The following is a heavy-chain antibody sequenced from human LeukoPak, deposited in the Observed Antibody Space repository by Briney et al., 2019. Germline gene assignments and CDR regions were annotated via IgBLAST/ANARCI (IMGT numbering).Heavy chain of an antibody. J-gene: IGHJ6*04. V-gene: IGHV3-21*01. CDR1: GFTFSSYG. D-gene: IGHD3-10*02. CDR2: ISSSSSYI. Sequence: GGSLRLSCAASGFTFSSYGMNWVRQAPGKGLEWVSFISSSSSYIYYADSVKGRFTISRDSAKNSLYLQMNSLRAEDTAVYYCAELGITMIGGVWGKGTTVTISS. CDR3: AELGITMIGGV.